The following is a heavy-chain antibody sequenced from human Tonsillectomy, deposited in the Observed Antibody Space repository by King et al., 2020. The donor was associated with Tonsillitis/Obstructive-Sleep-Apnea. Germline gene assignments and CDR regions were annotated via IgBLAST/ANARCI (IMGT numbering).Heavy chain of an antibody. CDR2: ISGSGATT. Sequence: VQLVESGGLLLQPGGSLRLSCAASGFTFSTYSMSWVRQAPGKGLEWVSSISGSGATTYYADSVKGRFTISRDNSKNKLYLQMNTLRADDTAIYYCAKISSWEFLRYLDYWGQGTLVTVYS. V-gene: IGHV3-23*04. CDR3: AKISSWEFLRYLDY. D-gene: IGHD3-10*01. J-gene: IGHJ4*02. CDR1: GFTFSTYS.